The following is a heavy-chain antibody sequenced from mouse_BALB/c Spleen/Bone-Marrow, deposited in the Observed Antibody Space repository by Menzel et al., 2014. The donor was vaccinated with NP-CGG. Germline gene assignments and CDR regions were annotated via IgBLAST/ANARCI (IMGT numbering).Heavy chain of an antibody. D-gene: IGHD2-4*01. CDR1: GFTFSSYA. Sequence: EVKLVESGGGLVKPGGSLKLSCAASGFTFSSYAMSWVRQTPEKRLEWVAFISSGGSTYYPDSVKGRFTISRDNARNILYLQMSSLGSEDTAMYYCARLITRGNFDYWGQGTTLTVSS. V-gene: IGHV5-6-5*01. CDR3: ARLITRGNFDY. CDR2: ISSGGST. J-gene: IGHJ2*01.